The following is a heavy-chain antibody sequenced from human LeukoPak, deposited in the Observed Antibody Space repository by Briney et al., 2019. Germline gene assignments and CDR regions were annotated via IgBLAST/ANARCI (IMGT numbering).Heavy chain of an antibody. CDR3: ATGAGPPIAAADHYYYYYGMDV. D-gene: IGHD6-13*01. V-gene: IGHV1-24*01. CDR2: FDPEDGET. Sequence: ASVKVSCKVSGYTLTELSMHWVRQAPGKGLEWMEGFDPEDGETIYAQKFQGRVTMTEDTSTDTAYMELSSLRSEDTAVYYCATGAGPPIAAADHYYYYYGMDVWGKGTTVTVSS. CDR1: GYTLTELS. J-gene: IGHJ6*04.